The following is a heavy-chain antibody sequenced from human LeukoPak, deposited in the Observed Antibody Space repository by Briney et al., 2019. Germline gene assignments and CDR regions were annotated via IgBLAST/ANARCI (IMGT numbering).Heavy chain of an antibody. V-gene: IGHV1-18*01. Sequence: ASVKVSCKASGYTFTSYGISWVRQAPGQGLEWMGWISAYNGNTNYAQKLQGRVTMTTDTSTTTAYMELRSLRSDDTAVYYCARENTMIVEGRCFDYWGQGTLVTVSS. CDR2: ISAYNGNT. D-gene: IGHD3-22*01. CDR3: ARENTMIVEGRCFDY. J-gene: IGHJ4*02. CDR1: GYTFTSYG.